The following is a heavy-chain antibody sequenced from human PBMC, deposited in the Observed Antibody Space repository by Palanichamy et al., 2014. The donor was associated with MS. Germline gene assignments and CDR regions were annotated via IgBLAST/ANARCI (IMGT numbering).Heavy chain of an antibody. CDR3: ARRPLSWFDP. Sequence: VQLQESGPGLVKPSETLSLTCAVSGFSISGGDFRDWIRQPPGKGLEWIGSISHSLNLYYNPSLRGRVSISMDASQNHFSLNLMSATAADTAVYYCARRPLSWFDPWGQGILVTVSS. J-gene: IGHJ5*02. CDR2: ISHSLNL. CDR1: GFSISGGDF. V-gene: IGHV4-38-2*01.